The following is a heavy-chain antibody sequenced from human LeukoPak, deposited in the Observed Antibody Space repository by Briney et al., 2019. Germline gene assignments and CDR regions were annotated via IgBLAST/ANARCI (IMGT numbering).Heavy chain of an antibody. CDR1: GFTFSSYS. V-gene: IGHV3-21*01. CDR2: ISSSSSYI. CDR3: AREPSHSTPLWYGIDY. Sequence: PGGSLRLSCAASGFTFSSYSMNWVRQAPGKGLEWVSSISSSSSYIYYADSVKGRFTISRDNAKNSLYLQMNSLRAEDTAVYYCAREPSHSTPLWYGIDYWGQGTLVSVSS. J-gene: IGHJ4*02. D-gene: IGHD3-10*01.